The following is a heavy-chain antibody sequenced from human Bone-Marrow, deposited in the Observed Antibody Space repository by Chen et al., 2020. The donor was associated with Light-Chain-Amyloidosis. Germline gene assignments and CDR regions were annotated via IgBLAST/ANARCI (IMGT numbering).Heavy chain of an antibody. CDR2: ISSSSSYI. J-gene: IGHJ4*02. CDR1: GFAFSSYA. V-gene: IGHV3-21*01. CDR3: ARDKNYYYDSSGCFDY. D-gene: IGHD3-22*01. Sequence: EVQLVESGGGLLQRGGSLRLSCAASGFAFSSYAMSWVRQAPGKGLEWVSSISSSSSYIYYADSVKGPFTISRANAKTSLYLQMNSLRAEDTAVYYCARDKNYYYDSSGCFDYWGQGTLVTVSS.